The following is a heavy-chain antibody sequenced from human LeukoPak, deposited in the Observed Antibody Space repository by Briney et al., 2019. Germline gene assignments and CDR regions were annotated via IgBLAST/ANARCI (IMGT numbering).Heavy chain of an antibody. V-gene: IGHV5-51*01. CDR2: IYPGDSDT. J-gene: IGHJ4*02. Sequence: GGSLRLSCKGSGYSFTSYWISWVRQMPGKGLEWMGIIYPGDSDTRYSPSFQGQVSISVDKSISTAYLQWSSLKASDTAMYYCARRGSGWYVDYWGQGSLVTVSS. CDR1: GYSFTSYW. D-gene: IGHD6-19*01. CDR3: ARRGSGWYVDY.